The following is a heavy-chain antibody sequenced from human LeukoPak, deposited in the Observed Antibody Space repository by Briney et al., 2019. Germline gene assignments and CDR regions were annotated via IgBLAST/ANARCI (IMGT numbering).Heavy chain of an antibody. CDR2: INPSSGGA. D-gene: IGHD2-21*01. V-gene: IGHV1-2*02. Sequence: GASVKVSCKASGYTFTSYDINWVRQATGQGLEWMGKINPSSGGAGYAQKFQGRVTMTRDTSISTAYMELSRLRSDDTAVYYCARERGDCGGDCYSDAFDIWGQGTMVTVSS. CDR3: ARERGDCGGDCYSDAFDI. CDR1: GYTFTSYD. J-gene: IGHJ3*02.